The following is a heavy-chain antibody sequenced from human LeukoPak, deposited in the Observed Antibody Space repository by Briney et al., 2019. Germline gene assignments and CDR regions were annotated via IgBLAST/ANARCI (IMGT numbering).Heavy chain of an antibody. CDR3: ARDRTRYSSGWYRP. CDR2: INPNSGGT. J-gene: IGHJ5*02. Sequence: ASVKVSCKASGYTFTGYCMHWVRQAPGQGLEWMGWINPNSGGTNYAQKFRGRVTMTRDTSISTAYMELSRLRSDDTAVYYCARDRTRYSSGWYRPWGQGTLVTVSS. D-gene: IGHD6-19*01. V-gene: IGHV1-2*02. CDR1: GYTFTGYC.